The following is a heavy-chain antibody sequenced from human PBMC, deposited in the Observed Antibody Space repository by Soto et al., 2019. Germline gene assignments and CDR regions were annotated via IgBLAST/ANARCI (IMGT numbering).Heavy chain of an antibody. CDR2: VYTYDSDT. Sequence: PGESLKISCQGSGYSFSNYWIAWVRQRPDQGLEWMGIVYTYDSDTRYSPSSQGQVIISADRSINTAYLQWSSLEASDTAMYYCARLAGGGRSPSYSYYRIDVWGEGVTVTACS. CDR1: GYSFSNYW. D-gene: IGHD6-13*01. V-gene: IGHV5-51*01. CDR3: ARLAGGGRSPSYSYYRIDV. J-gene: IGHJ6*02.